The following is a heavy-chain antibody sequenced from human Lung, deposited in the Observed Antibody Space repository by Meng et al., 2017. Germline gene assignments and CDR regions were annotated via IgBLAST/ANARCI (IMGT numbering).Heavy chain of an antibody. CDR3: GRDQGRELINH. Sequence: QLHLQESGPGLVKPSETLSLTCTISGGSITSTSSYWGWVRQPPGKGLEWIGSIYYRGSTNYNPSLKSRVDISVDKSKNQFYLSLFSVTAADTAVYYCGRDQGRELINHWGQGTLVTVSS. CDR2: IYYRGST. V-gene: IGHV4-39*07. J-gene: IGHJ4*02. D-gene: IGHD1-7*01. CDR1: GGSITSTSSY.